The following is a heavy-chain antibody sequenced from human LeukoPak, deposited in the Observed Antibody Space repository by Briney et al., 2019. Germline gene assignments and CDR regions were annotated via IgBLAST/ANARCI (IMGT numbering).Heavy chain of an antibody. CDR2: MYYSGST. V-gene: IGHV4-30-4*01. Sequence: PSETLSLTCTVSGGSISSGDYYWSWIRQPPGKDLEWIAYMYYSGSTYYNPSLKSRVTMSADTSKNQLSLKLSCVTAAYTAVYYCARPYYYDSRIDPWGQGILVTVSS. CDR3: ARPYYYDSRIDP. J-gene: IGHJ5*02. CDR1: GGSISSGDYY. D-gene: IGHD3-22*01.